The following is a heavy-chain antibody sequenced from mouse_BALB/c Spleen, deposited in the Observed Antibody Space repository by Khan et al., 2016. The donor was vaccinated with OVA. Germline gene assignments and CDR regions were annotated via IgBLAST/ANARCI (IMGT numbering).Heavy chain of an antibody. J-gene: IGHJ3*01. CDR1: GYTFADSG. CDR2: ISTYYGNI. Sequence: QVQLKQSGPEPVRPGASLKISCKGSGYTFADSGMHWVRQSHAKSLEWIGVISTYYGNIKYNQKFEGRATLTVDKSSSTAYMELARLTSEDSAVYFCTRDGISEFAYWGQGTLVTVSA. CDR3: TRDGISEFAY. D-gene: IGHD2-3*01. V-gene: IGHV1S137*01.